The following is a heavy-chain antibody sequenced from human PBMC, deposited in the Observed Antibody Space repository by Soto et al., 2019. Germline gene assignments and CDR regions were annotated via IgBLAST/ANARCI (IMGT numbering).Heavy chain of an antibody. CDR3: ARGPPGWELLLGDNWFDP. J-gene: IGHJ5*02. D-gene: IGHD1-26*01. V-gene: IGHV3-21*01. CDR2: ISSSSSYI. CDR1: GFTFSSYS. Sequence: EVQLVESGGGLVKPGGSLRLSCAASGFTFSSYSMNWVRQAPGKGLEWVSSISSSSSYIYYADSVKGRFTISRDNAKNSLYLQMNSLRAEDTAVYYCARGPPGWELLLGDNWFDPWGQGTLVTVSS.